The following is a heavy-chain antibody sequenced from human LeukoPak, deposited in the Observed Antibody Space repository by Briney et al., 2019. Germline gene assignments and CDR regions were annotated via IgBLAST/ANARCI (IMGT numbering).Heavy chain of an antibody. CDR3: ARGYYDILTGYYDY. CDR2: IYYSGST. J-gene: IGHJ4*02. Sequence: SETLSLTCTVSGGSISSSSYYWGWIRQPPGKGLEWVGSIYYSGSTYYNPSLKSRVTISVDTSKNQFSLKLSSVTAADTAVYYCARGYYDILTGYYDYWGQGTLVTVSS. D-gene: IGHD3-9*01. CDR1: GGSISSSSYY. V-gene: IGHV4-39*07.